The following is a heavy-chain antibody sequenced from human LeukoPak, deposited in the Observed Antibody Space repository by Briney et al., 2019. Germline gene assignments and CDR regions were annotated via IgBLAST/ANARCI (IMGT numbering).Heavy chain of an antibody. CDR2: IYYSGST. Sequence: SETLSLTCTVSGGSISSSSYYWCWIRQPPGKGLEWIGSIYYSGSTYYNPSLKSRVTISVDTSKNQFSLKLSSVTAADTAVYYCARRIVVTRGFDYWGQGTLVTVSS. D-gene: IGHD4-23*01. J-gene: IGHJ4*02. V-gene: IGHV4-39*01. CDR3: ARRIVVTRGFDY. CDR1: GGSISSSSYY.